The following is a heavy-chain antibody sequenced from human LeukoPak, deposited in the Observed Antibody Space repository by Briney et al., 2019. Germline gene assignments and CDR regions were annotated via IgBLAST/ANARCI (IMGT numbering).Heavy chain of an antibody. Sequence: GGSLRLSCATSGFTFSNAWMSWVRQAPGKGLEWVGRIKSKTDGGTTDYAAPVKGRFTISRDDSKNTLYLQMNSLKTEDTAVYYCTTEPTYYDILTGYFDYWGQGTLVTVSS. CDR1: GFTFSNAW. CDR3: TTEPTYYDILTGYFDY. CDR2: IKSKTDGGTT. V-gene: IGHV3-15*01. J-gene: IGHJ4*02. D-gene: IGHD3-9*01.